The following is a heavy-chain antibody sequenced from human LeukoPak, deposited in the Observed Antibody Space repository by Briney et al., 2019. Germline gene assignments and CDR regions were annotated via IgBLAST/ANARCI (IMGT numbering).Heavy chain of an antibody. Sequence: GGSLRLSCTASGFTFITYWMSWVRQAPGKGLEWVANIKQDGSEKYYVDSVKGRFAISRDNAKNSLYLQMNSLRAEDTAVYYCARDIRARTADYWGQGTLVTVSS. CDR1: GFTFITYW. CDR3: ARDIRARTADY. V-gene: IGHV3-7*01. D-gene: IGHD1-14*01. CDR2: IKQDGSEK. J-gene: IGHJ4*02.